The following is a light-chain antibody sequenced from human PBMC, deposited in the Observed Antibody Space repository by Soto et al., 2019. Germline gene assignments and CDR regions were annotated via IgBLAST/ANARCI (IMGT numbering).Light chain of an antibody. Sequence: ENVLTQSPGTLSMSPGERVTLSCRASQDIRSHLAWYQQKPGQAPRLPIFDASSRATGIPDRFSGSGSGTDFTLSISRLEPEDFAVYYCQQYGTSPRTFGQGTKVDI. V-gene: IGKV3-20*01. CDR1: QDIRSH. CDR2: DAS. J-gene: IGKJ1*01. CDR3: QQYGTSPRT.